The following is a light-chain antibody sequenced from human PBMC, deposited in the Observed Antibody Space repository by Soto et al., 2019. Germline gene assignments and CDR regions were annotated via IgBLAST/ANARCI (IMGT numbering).Light chain of an antibody. V-gene: IGKV3-15*01. CDR3: QQCNDSPPWT. CDR2: GAS. CDR1: QSISSD. J-gene: IGKJ1*01. Sequence: EIVMTQSPATLSVSPGERATLSCRASQSISSDVAWYQQKPGQAPRLLIYGASTTATGIPARFSGSGSGTEFTLTISSLQSEDFAVYYCQQCNDSPPWTFGQGTKVEI.